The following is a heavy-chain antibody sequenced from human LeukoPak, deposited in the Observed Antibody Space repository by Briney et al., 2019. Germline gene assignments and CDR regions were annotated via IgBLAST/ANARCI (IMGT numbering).Heavy chain of an antibody. J-gene: IGHJ4*02. D-gene: IGHD3-10*01. CDR3: AREGEWFGELLPPGFDY. V-gene: IGHV1-18*01. CDR1: GYTFTSYG. Sequence: ASVKVSCKASGYTFTSYGISWVRQAPGQGLEWMGWISAYNGNPNYAQKLQGRVTMTTDPSTSTAYMELRSLRSDDTAVYYCAREGEWFGELLPPGFDYWGQGALVTVSS. CDR2: ISAYNGNP.